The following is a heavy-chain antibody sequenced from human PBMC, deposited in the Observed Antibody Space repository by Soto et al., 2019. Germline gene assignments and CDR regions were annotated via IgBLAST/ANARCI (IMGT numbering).Heavy chain of an antibody. V-gene: IGHV3-23*01. CDR2: ISGTGGTT. CDR1: GFTFSSYA. CDR3: AKFFVETGGSSGWPWSFHF. Sequence: EVQLLESGGGLVQPGGSLRLSCAASGFTFSSYAMSWVRQAPGRGLEWVSAISGTGGTTYYADSVKGRFTISRDNSSTTLHLQMNSLRAEDTAIYYCAKFFVETGGSSGWPWSFHFWGQGTLVTVSS. J-gene: IGHJ4*02. D-gene: IGHD6-25*01.